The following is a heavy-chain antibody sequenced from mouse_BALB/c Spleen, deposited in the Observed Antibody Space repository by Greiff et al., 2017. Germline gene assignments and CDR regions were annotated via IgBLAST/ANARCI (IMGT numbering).Heavy chain of an antibody. CDR1: GYSFTGYY. Sequence: VQLQQSGPELVKPGASVKISCKASGYSFTGYYMHWVKQSHVKSLEWIGRINPYNGATSYNQNFKDKASLTVDKSSSTAYMELHSLTSEDSAVYYCARRGLLDYYAYYAMDYWGQGTSVTVSS. CDR2: INPYNGAT. CDR3: ARRGLLDYYAYYAMDY. D-gene: IGHD1-1*01. J-gene: IGHJ4*01. V-gene: IGHV1-31*01.